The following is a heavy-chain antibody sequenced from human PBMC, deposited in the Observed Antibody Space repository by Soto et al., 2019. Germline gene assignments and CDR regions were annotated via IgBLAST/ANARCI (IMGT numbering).Heavy chain of an antibody. CDR3: AGRRDGSGILEY. Sequence: QVQLQESGPGLVKPSGTLSLTCAASGGSINSNNWWSWVRQPPGKGLEWIAEIYPTGSANYYPSLKSRSFISIDTSKNHFSLRLNPVTAADTGVYYCAGRRDGSGILEYWGQGTLVTVSS. D-gene: IGHD3-10*01. CDR1: GGSINSNNW. J-gene: IGHJ4*02. CDR2: IYPTGSA. V-gene: IGHV4-4*02.